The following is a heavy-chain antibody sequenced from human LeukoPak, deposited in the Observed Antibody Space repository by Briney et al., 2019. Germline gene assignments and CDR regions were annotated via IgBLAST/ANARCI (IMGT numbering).Heavy chain of an antibody. CDR3: VRDSSHSSARVEVADTRGASLGD. CDR2: IKQDGSEK. CDR1: GFTFSRYW. J-gene: IGHJ4*02. V-gene: IGHV3-7*01. Sequence: GGSLRLSCTVSGFTFSRYWMSWVRQVPGKGLEWVTHIKQDGSEKYYVDSVQGRFTISRDNAKNSLYLQMNSLRAEDTAVYYCVRDSSHSSARVEVADTRGASLGDWGQGTLVSVSS. D-gene: IGHD6-19*01.